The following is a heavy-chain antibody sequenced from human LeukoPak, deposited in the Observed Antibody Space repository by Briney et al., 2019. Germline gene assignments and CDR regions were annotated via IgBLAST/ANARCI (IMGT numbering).Heavy chain of an antibody. Sequence: GGSLRLSCAASGFTFSSYGMHWVRQAPGKGLEWVAVISYDGSNKYYADSVKGRFTISRDNSKNTPYLQMNSLRAEDTAVCYCARGLRGNQIDYWGQGTLVTVSS. CDR1: GFTFSSYG. V-gene: IGHV3-30*03. J-gene: IGHJ4*02. CDR2: ISYDGSNK. CDR3: ARGLRGNQIDY. D-gene: IGHD4-23*01.